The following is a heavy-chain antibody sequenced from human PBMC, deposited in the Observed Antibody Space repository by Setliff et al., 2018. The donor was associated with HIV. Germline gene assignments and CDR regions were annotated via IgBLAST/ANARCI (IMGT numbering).Heavy chain of an antibody. CDR2: IYYSGST. D-gene: IGHD1-26*01. J-gene: IGHJ4*02. CDR3: ARNSGSYWHDADSDY. CDR1: GGSISSHY. Sequence: PSETLSLTCTVSGGSISSHYWSWIRQPPGKGLEWIGSIYYSGSTNYNPSLKSRVTISVDTSKNQFSLKLSSVTAADTAVYYCARNSGSYWHDADSDYWGQGTLVTVSS. V-gene: IGHV4-59*11.